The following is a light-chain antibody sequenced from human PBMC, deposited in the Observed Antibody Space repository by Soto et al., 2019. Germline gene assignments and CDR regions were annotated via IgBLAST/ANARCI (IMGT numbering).Light chain of an antibody. Sequence: EIVMTQSPATLSVSRGERATLSCRASQSVSSNLAWYQQKPGQAPRLLNYGASTRATGIPARFSGSGSGTDSTLTISSLEPEDFAVYYCQQYGSSPITFGQGTRLEI. J-gene: IGKJ5*01. V-gene: IGKV3D-15*02. CDR3: QQYGSSPIT. CDR2: GAS. CDR1: QSVSSN.